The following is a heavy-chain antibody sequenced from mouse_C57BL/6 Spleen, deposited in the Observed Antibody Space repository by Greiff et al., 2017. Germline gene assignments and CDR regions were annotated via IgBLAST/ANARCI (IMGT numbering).Heavy chain of an antibody. CDR1: GYAFSSYW. Sequence: QVQLQQSGAELVKPGASVKISCKASGYAFSSYWMNWVKQRPGKGLEWIGQIYPGDGDTNYNGKVKGKATLTADKSSSTAYMQLSSLTSEDSAVYFCARQGTTVVAPFAYWGQGTLVTVSA. J-gene: IGHJ3*01. D-gene: IGHD1-1*01. V-gene: IGHV1-80*01. CDR3: ARQGTTVVAPFAY. CDR2: IYPGDGDT.